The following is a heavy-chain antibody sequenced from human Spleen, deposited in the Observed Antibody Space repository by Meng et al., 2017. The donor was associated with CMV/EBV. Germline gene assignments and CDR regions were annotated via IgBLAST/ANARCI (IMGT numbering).Heavy chain of an antibody. V-gene: IGHV1-2*02. Sequence: ASVKGACKASGYTFTGQYIHWVRQAPGHGLEWMGWINPNSGGTNYEQKFQGRVTMTRDTSISTAYMELSSLRSDDTAVYYCARGGGKTYYDFWSAYYMNWGQGTLVTVSS. CDR3: ARGGGKTYYDFWSAYYMN. CDR1: GYTFTGQY. J-gene: IGHJ4*02. D-gene: IGHD3-3*01. CDR2: INPNSGGT.